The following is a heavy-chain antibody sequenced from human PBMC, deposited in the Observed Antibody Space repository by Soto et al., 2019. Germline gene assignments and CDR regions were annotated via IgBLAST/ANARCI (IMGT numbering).Heavy chain of an antibody. D-gene: IGHD1-1*01. CDR3: AKDRKDPWEEVRLPTDY. Sequence: QVQLVESGGGVVQPGRSLRLSCAASGFTFSNYGMHWVRQAPGKGLEWVAVISYDGSNKYYADSVKGRLTISRDNSKNTLYLEMNSLRVEDTAVYYCAKDRKDPWEEVRLPTDYWGQGTLVSVSS. V-gene: IGHV3-30*18. J-gene: IGHJ4*02. CDR2: ISYDGSNK. CDR1: GFTFSNYG.